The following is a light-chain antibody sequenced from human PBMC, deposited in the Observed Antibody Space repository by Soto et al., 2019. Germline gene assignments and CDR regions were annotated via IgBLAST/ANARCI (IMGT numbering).Light chain of an antibody. CDR3: SSFARGDNPHVL. J-gene: IGLJ2*01. CDR2: EVT. Sequence: QSVLTQPPSASGSPGQSVTISCTGTSSDVAGSDYVSWYQQHPGKAPKLIIYEVTKRPAGVPARFSGSKSGNTASLTVSGLQADDESYYYCSSFARGDNPHVLFGGGTKLTVL. V-gene: IGLV2-8*01. CDR1: SSDVAGSDY.